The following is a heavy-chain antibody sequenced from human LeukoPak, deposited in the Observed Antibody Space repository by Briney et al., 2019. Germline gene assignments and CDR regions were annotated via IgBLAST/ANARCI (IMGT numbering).Heavy chain of an antibody. J-gene: IGHJ6*02. Sequence: GASVKVSCKASVYTFTSYDINCVRQATGQGLEWMGWMNPNSGNTGYAHKFQSRVTMTRNTSISTAYMELSSLRSEDTAVYYCARGPSLRLRYFDWPTSLYYYYGMDVWGQGTTVTVSS. CDR2: MNPNSGNT. CDR3: ARGPSLRLRYFDWPTSLYYYYGMDV. V-gene: IGHV1-8*01. D-gene: IGHD3-9*01. CDR1: VYTFTSYD.